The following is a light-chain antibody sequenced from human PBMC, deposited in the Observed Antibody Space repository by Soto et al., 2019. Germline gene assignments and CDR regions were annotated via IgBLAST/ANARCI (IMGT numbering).Light chain of an antibody. J-gene: IGLJ3*02. CDR1: SGHSSYI. CDR2: LEGSGSY. Sequence: QPVLTQSSSASASLGSSVKLTCTLSSGHSSYIIAWHQQQPGKAPRYLMKLEGSGSYNKGSGAPDRFSGSSSGADRYLTISNLQFEDEADYYCETWDSNTHVFGGGTKLTVL. CDR3: ETWDSNTHV. V-gene: IGLV4-60*02.